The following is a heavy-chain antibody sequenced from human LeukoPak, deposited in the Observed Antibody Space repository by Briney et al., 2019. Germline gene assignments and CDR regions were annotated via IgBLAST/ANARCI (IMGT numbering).Heavy chain of an antibody. CDR3: ARAGEGLQSYGFDM. CDR2: INSDGSST. D-gene: IGHD1-26*01. V-gene: IGHV3-74*01. CDR1: GCTFSSYW. J-gene: IGHJ3*02. Sequence: GGSLRLSCAASGCTFSSYWMRWVRQGPGKGLVWVSRINSDGSSTAYAGSAKGRFTITRDNAKNTLSLQMNNLRAEDTAVYYCARAGEGLQSYGFDMWGQGTKVSVST.